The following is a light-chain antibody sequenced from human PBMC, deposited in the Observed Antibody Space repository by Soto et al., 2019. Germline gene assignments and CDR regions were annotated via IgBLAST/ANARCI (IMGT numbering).Light chain of an antibody. Sequence: DIPMTPSPSSLSASVCDRVTITCRASQSISSYLNWYHQKPGKAPNLLIYAASSLQSGVPSRFSGSGSGTEFTLTISSLQPEDFATYYCQQNYSPSFTFGQGTRLEI. J-gene: IGKJ5*01. V-gene: IGKV1-39*01. CDR2: AAS. CDR1: QSISSY. CDR3: QQNYSPSFT.